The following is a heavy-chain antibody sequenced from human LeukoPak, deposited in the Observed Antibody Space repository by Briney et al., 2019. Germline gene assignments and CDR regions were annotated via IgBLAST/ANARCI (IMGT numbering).Heavy chain of an antibody. CDR2: ISAYNGNT. CDR3: AREGGIVVVPAAMKAAFDI. CDR1: GYTFTSYG. D-gene: IGHD2-2*01. J-gene: IGHJ3*02. V-gene: IGHV1-18*01. Sequence: ASVKVSCKASGYTFTSYGISWVRQAPGQGLEWMGWISAYNGNTNYAQKLQGRVTMTTDTSTSTAYMELRSLRSDDTAVYYCAREGGIVVVPAAMKAAFDIWGQGTMVAVSS.